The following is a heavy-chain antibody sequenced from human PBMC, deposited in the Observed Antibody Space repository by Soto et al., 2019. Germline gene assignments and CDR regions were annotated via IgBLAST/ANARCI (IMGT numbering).Heavy chain of an antibody. D-gene: IGHD5-18*01. J-gene: IGHJ4*02. CDR2: IYSGGSA. CDR3: ARHEYSYCGGYFDY. V-gene: IGHV3-66*04. Sequence: EVQLVESGGGLVQPGGSLRLSCAASGFTVSSNYMSWVRQAPGKWLAWVSVIYSGGSAYYADYVKGRFTISRDNSKNTLYLQMISLRAEDTAVYYCARHEYSYCGGYFDYWGQGTLVTDSS. CDR1: GFTVSSNY.